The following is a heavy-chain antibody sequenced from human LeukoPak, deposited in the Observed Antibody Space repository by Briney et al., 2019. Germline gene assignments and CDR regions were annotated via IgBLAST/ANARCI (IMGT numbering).Heavy chain of an antibody. V-gene: IGHV3-53*01. D-gene: IGHD3-9*01. CDR3: ARENYNILTGDYFYYMDV. Sequence: PGGSLRLSCAASGFTVSSNYMSWVRQAPGKGLEWVSVIYSNGHTYYADSVRGRFTISRDDSKNTLYLQMNSLRAEDTAVYYCARENYNILTGDYFYYMDVWGKGTTVTISS. J-gene: IGHJ6*03. CDR1: GFTVSSNY. CDR2: IYSNGHT.